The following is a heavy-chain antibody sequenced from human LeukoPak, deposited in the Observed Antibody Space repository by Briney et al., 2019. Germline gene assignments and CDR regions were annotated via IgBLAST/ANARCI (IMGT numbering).Heavy chain of an antibody. D-gene: IGHD1-1*01. CDR3: ACARTGGAYFDY. CDR1: GFIFSRNN. CDR2: ISSSGTTI. V-gene: IGHV3-48*02. J-gene: IGHJ4*02. Sequence: GGSLRLSCAASGFIFSRNNMNWVRQAPGKGLEWVSYISSSGTTIYYADSVKGRFTISRDNAKNSLYLQMNSLRDEDTAVYYCACARTGGAYFDYWGQGTLVTVSS.